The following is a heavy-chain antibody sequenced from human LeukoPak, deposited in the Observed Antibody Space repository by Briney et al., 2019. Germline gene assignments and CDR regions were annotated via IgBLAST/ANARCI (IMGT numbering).Heavy chain of an antibody. J-gene: IGHJ4*02. CDR3: AKYAPPTTVVTRYFDY. CDR1: GFTFSSYA. Sequence: GGSLRLSCAASGFTFSSYAMSWVRQAPGKGLEWVSAISGSGGSTYYADSVKGRFTISRDNSKNTLYLQMNSLRAEDTAVYYCAKYAPPTTVVTRYFDYWGQGTLVTVSS. D-gene: IGHD4-23*01. V-gene: IGHV3-23*01. CDR2: ISGSGGST.